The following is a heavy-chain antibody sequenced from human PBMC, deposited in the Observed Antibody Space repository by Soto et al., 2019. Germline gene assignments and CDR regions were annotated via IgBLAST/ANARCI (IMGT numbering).Heavy chain of an antibody. CDR1: GSSKTGSY. Sequence: PSETLSLTGSVSGSSKTGSYWNWIRQPPGKTLEWIGYVYYSGSTSYNRCLMSRVTISVDTSKNQFSLDLRSVTSADTALYSCAREGNSDATGYANFGSWGQGILVTVSS. D-gene: IGHD2-2*01. V-gene: IGHV4-59*01. J-gene: IGHJ4*02. CDR3: AREGNSDATGYANFGS. CDR2: VYYSGST.